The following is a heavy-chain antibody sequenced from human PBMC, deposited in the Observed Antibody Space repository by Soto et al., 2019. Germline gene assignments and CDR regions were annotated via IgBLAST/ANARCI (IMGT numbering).Heavy chain of an antibody. CDR2: LGAGGDT. D-gene: IGHD3-10*01. V-gene: IGHV3-13*01. J-gene: IGHJ4*02. Sequence: EVQLVESGGGLVQPGGSLRLACAASGFTVSSYDMHWVRHVTGKGLEWVSTLGAGGDTYFPESVKGRFTISRENAKNSLYLQMNNLGAGDTAVYYCAGGTMVRGTLDPGISGPLDYWGQGTLVAVSS. CDR3: AGGTMVRGTLDPGISGPLDY. CDR1: GFTVSSYD.